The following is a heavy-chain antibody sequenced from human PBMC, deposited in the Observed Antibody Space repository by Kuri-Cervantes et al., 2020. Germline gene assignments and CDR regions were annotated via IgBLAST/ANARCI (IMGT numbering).Heavy chain of an antibody. D-gene: IGHD3-3*01. V-gene: IGHV1-69*13. J-gene: IGHJ4*02. Sequence: SVKVSCKASGGTFSSYAISWVRQAPGQGLEWMGGIIPIFGTANYAQKFQGRVSITADESTSTAYMELSSLRSEDTAVYYCASGVGSPTYFDYWGQGTLVTVSS. CDR3: ASGVGSPTYFDY. CDR2: IIPIFGTA. CDR1: GGTFSSYA.